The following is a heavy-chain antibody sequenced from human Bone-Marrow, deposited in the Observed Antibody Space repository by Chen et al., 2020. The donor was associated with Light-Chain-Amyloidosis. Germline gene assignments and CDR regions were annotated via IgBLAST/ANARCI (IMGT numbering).Heavy chain of an antibody. CDR2: ISGSSRST. V-gene: IGHV3-21*01. CDR3: AKEMGIHNGAFDI. Sequence: EVHLVESGGGLVKPGGSLRLSCAGSNFTFDVYTMNWVRLTPGRGLEWVAAISGSSRSTYYADSVRGRFTTSRDNADHSLTLHMDDLRVEDTGVYFCAKEMGIHNGAFDIWGRGTVVTVSS. CDR1: NFTFDVYT. D-gene: IGHD2-8*01. J-gene: IGHJ3*02.